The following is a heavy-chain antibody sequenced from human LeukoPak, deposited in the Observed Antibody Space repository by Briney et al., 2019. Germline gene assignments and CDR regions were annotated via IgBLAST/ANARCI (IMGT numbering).Heavy chain of an antibody. CDR3: ARVSVAARYYYYYTDV. CDR1: GFTFSSYW. CDR2: IKQDGSEE. J-gene: IGHJ6*03. V-gene: IGHV3-7*01. D-gene: IGHD6-6*01. Sequence: GGSLRLSCAASGFTFSSYWMSWVRQAPGKGLEWVANIKQDGSEEYYVDSVKGRFTISRDNAKNSLYLQMNSLRAEDTAVYYCARVSVAARYYYYYTDVWGKGTTVTVSS.